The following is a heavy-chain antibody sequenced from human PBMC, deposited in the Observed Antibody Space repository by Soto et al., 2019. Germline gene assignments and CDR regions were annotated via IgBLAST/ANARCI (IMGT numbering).Heavy chain of an antibody. J-gene: IGHJ3*02. D-gene: IGHD3-22*01. CDR2: IYYSGST. V-gene: IGHV4-31*03. Sequence: SETLSLTCSVSCGSISSGGYYWSWIRQHPGKGLEWIGYIYYSGSTYYNPSLKGRVTISVDTSKNQFSLKLSSVTAADTAVYYCATYYDSSGYYLRAPDAFDIWGQGTMVNVSS. CDR1: CGSISSGGYY. CDR3: ATYYDSSGYYLRAPDAFDI.